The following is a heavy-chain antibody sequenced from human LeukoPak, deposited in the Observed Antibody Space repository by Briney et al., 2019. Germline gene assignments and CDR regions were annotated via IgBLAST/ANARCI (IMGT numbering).Heavy chain of an antibody. J-gene: IGHJ4*02. CDR3: ARGLVGAKEAYFDY. V-gene: IGHV3-48*04. Sequence: GGSLRLSCAASGFTFSSYSMNWVRQAPGKGLEWVSYISSSSSTIYYADSVKGRFTISRDNAKNSLYLQMNSLRAEDTAVYYCARGLVGAKEAYFDYWGQGTLVTVSS. D-gene: IGHD1-26*01. CDR1: GFTFSSYS. CDR2: ISSSSSTI.